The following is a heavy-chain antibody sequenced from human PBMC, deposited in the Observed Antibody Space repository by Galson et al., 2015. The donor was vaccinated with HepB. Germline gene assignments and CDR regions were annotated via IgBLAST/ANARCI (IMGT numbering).Heavy chain of an antibody. J-gene: IGHJ6*02. V-gene: IGHV3-73*01. D-gene: IGHD1-1*01. CDR3: TRYDHYYYYGMDV. CDR2: IRSKANSYAT. Sequence: SLRLSCAASGFTFSGSAMHWVRQASGKGLEWVGRIRSKANSYATAYAASVKGRFTISRDDSKNTAYLQMNSLKTEDTAVYYCTRYDHYYYYGMDVWGQGTTVTVSS. CDR1: GFTFSGSA.